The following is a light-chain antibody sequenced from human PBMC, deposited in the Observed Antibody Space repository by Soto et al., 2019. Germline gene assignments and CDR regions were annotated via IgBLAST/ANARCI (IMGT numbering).Light chain of an antibody. Sequence: DIQRTQSPSSLSASVGDRVTITCQASQDISKYLNWYQQKPGKAPKFLIYDASNLETGVPSRFSGSGSGTDFTFTISSLQPEDIATYYCQQYNNLPLTFGGGTKVEIK. V-gene: IGKV1-33*01. CDR2: DAS. CDR3: QQYNNLPLT. J-gene: IGKJ4*01. CDR1: QDISKY.